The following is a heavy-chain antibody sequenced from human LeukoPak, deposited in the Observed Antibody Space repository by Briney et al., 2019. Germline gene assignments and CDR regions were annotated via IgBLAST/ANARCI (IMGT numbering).Heavy chain of an antibody. CDR2: ISYDGSNK. D-gene: IGHD1-26*01. Sequence: PGGSLRLSCAASGFTFSSYGMHWVRQAPGKGLEWVAVISYDGSNKYYADSVKGRFTISRDNSKNTLYLQMNSLRAEDTAVYYCAKIGIVGATIDYWGQGTLVTVS. CDR3: AKIGIVGATIDY. J-gene: IGHJ4*02. CDR1: GFTFSSYG. V-gene: IGHV3-30*18.